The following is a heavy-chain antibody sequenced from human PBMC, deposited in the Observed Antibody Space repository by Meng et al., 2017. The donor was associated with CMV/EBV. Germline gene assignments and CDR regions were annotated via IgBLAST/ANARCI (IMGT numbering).Heavy chain of an antibody. J-gene: IGHJ4*02. CDR1: VGSISSGSYY. CDR3: ASVQGLGVS. D-gene: IGHD3-10*01. V-gene: IGHV4-61*02. CDR2: LYNSGST. Sequence: QVQLPVPAPGLFKPSNTLSLTCPVSVGSISSGSYYCSWIRQPAGKGLEWIGRLYNSGSTNYNPSLKSRVTISVDTSKNQFSLKLSSVTAADTAVYYCASVQGLGVSWGQGTLVTVSS.